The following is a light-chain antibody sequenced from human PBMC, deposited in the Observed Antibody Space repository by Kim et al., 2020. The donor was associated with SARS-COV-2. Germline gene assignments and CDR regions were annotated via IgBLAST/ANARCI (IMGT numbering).Light chain of an antibody. CDR1: QGISNY. CDR2: AAS. V-gene: IGKV1-27*01. CDR3: QKYDTAPWR. J-gene: IGKJ1*01. Sequence: DIQMTQSLSSLSATVGDGVTITFRASQGISNYLAWYQQKPGKAPKLLIYAASTLQFGVSTRFSGSGSGTEFTLTISDLQPEDVATYYCQKYDTAPWRFGHGTKVDIK.